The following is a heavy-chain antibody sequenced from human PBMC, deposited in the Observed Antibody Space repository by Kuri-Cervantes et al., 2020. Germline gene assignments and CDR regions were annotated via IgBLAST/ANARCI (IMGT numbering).Heavy chain of an antibody. CDR1: GFTFSTYW. CDR2: INSEGSRI. J-gene: IGHJ4*02. Sequence: GGSLRLSCVASGFTFSTYWIHWVRQGAGKGLMWVSRINSEGSRIDYADSVKGRFTISRDNAKNTFYLQMNNLRVEDTAVYYCAGDPSHHETTTHPFDFWGQGAQVTVSS. CDR3: AGDPSHHETTTHPFDF. V-gene: IGHV3-74*01. D-gene: IGHD1-1*01.